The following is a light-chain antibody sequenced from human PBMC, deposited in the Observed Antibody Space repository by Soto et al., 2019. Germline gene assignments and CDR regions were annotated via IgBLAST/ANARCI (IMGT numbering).Light chain of an antibody. V-gene: IGKV3D-15*01. Sequence: EIVMTQSPATLSVFPGERATLSCRASQSVSSNLAWYQQKPAQRPRLLIYGASTRATSVPATFSGSGSGTEYTLTISSLQSEDFAVYYCQQYNNWPLTFGGGTKVEIK. CDR1: QSVSSN. CDR2: GAS. CDR3: QQYNNWPLT. J-gene: IGKJ4*01.